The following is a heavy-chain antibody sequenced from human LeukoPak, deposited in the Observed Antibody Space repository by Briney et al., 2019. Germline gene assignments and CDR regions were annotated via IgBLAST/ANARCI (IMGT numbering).Heavy chain of an antibody. V-gene: IGHV3-21*04. CDR2: ISSSSNYI. Sequence: PGGSLRLSCAASEFIFSSYSMNWVRQAPGKGLEWVSSISSSSNYIYYADSMKGRFTISRDNAKNSLYLQMNSLRAEDTAVYYCARDQGYCSGGSCYSPYYYYYYGMDVWGQGTTVTVSS. D-gene: IGHD2-15*01. CDR3: ARDQGYCSGGSCYSPYYYYYYGMDV. CDR1: EFIFSSYS. J-gene: IGHJ6*02.